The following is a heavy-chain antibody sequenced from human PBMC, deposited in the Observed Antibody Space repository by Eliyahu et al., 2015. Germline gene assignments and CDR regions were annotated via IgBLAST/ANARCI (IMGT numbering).Heavy chain of an antibody. D-gene: IGHD6-13*01. V-gene: IGHV4-4*07. J-gene: IGHJ3*02. CDR3: ARDGQQLVRGAFDI. Sequence: QVQLQESGPGLVKXSETLSLTCTVSGGSISSYYWSWIRQPAGKGLEWIGRIYTSXSTNYNPSLKSRVTMSVDTSKNQFSLKLSSVTAADTAVYYCARDGQQLVRGAFDIWGQGTMVTVSS. CDR2: IYTSXST. CDR1: GGSISSYY.